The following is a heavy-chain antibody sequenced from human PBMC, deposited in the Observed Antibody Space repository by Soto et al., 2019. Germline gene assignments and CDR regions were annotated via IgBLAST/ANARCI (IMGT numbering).Heavy chain of an antibody. D-gene: IGHD2-15*01. CDR1: GYTFTGYY. J-gene: IGHJ4*02. CDR3: AREGYCSGGSCYQYYFDY. CDR2: INPNSGGT. Sequence: ASVKVSCKASGYTFTGYYMHWVRQAPGQGLEWMGWINPNSGGTNYAQKFQGWVTMTRDTSISTAYMELSRLRSDDTAVYYCAREGYCSGGSCYQYYFDYWGQGTLVTVPQ. V-gene: IGHV1-2*04.